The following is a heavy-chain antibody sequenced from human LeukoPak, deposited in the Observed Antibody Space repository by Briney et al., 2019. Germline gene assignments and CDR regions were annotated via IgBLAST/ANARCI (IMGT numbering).Heavy chain of an antibody. CDR3: TTDRTTPFDY. J-gene: IGHJ4*02. CDR2: TKSKTDGGTT. Sequence: GGSLRLSCAASGFTFSNAWMSWVRQAPGKGLEWVGRTKSKTDGGTTDYAAPVKGRFTISRDDSKNTLYLQMNSLKTEDTAVYYCTTDRTTPFDYWGQGTLVTVSS. CDR1: GFTFSNAW. D-gene: IGHD2/OR15-2a*01. V-gene: IGHV3-15*01.